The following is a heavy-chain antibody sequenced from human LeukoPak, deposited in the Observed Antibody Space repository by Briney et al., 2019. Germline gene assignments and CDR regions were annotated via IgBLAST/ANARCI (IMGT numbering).Heavy chain of an antibody. CDR2: IPRGGGT. CDR1: GFTFSTYY. V-gene: IGHV3-23*01. CDR3: AKRACDSSGPFDS. D-gene: IGHD2-15*01. J-gene: IGHJ4*02. Sequence: GGSLTLSCAASGFTFSTYYLSWVRQAPGKGLQWVSTIPRGGGTYYADSVKGRFTISRDNSKNTLYLEMNSLQSEDRVVYYGAKRACDSSGPFDSWGLGTLVTVSS.